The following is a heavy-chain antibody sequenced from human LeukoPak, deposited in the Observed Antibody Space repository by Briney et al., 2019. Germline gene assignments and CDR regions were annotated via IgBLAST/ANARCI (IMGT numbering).Heavy chain of an antibody. CDR3: TTGYAIRVP. CDR2: IKTKTDGGTT. D-gene: IGHD2-8*01. J-gene: IGHJ4*02. V-gene: IGHV3-15*01. Sequence: GGSLRLSCAASGFTFSSYAMHWVRQAPGKGLEWVGRIKTKTDGGTTDYAAPVKGRFTISRDDSKNTLYLQMNSLKTEDTAMYYCTTGYAIRVPWGQGTLVTVSS. CDR1: GFTFSSYA.